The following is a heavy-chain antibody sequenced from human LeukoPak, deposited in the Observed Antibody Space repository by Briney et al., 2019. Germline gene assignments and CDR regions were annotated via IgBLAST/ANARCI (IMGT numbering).Heavy chain of an antibody. CDR1: GYTFTSYG. CDR3: ARASSSWYGDYYYGMDV. Sequence: ASVKVSCKASGYTFTSYGISWVRQAPGQGLEWMGWISAYNGNTNYAQKLQGRVTMTTDTSTSTAYMELRSLRSDDTAVYYCARASSSWYGDYYYGMDVWGQGTTATVSS. J-gene: IGHJ6*02. V-gene: IGHV1-18*01. CDR2: ISAYNGNT. D-gene: IGHD6-13*01.